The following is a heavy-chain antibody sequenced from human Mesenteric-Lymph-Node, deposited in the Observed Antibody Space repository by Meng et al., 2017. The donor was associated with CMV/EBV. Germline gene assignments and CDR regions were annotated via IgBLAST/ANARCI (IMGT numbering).Heavy chain of an antibody. V-gene: IGHV1-2*06. J-gene: IGHJ4*02. CDR3: ARDRDTDWYSPFDY. CDR2: INPKTGGR. CDR1: GYTFIDYY. Sequence: QVQLVQSGAEGTKPGASVRVSCKASGYTFIDYYINWVRQAPGQGLEWMGRINPKTGGRSYAQNFQGRVTMTRDTSINTAYMEVNRLNSDDTAMYYCARDRDTDWYSPFDYWGPGTLVTVSS. D-gene: IGHD3-9*01.